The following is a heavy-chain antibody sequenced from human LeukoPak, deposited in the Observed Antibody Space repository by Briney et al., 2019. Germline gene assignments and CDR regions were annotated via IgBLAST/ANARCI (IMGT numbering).Heavy chain of an antibody. CDR1: GFTFSSDA. Sequence: GGSLRLSCAASGFTFSSDAMHWVRQAPGKGLEWVAVISYDGSNKYYADSVKGRFTISRDNSKNTLYLQMNSLRAEDTAVYYCARDSGSYYNAFDIWGQGTMVTVSS. V-gene: IGHV3-30-3*01. D-gene: IGHD1-26*01. J-gene: IGHJ3*02. CDR2: ISYDGSNK. CDR3: ARDSGSYYNAFDI.